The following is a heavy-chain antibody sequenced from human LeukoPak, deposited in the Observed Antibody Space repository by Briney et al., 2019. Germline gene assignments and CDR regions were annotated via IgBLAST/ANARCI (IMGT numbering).Heavy chain of an antibody. J-gene: IGHJ4*02. D-gene: IGHD3-22*01. Sequence: KASETLSLTCTVSGGSISSSSYYWGWLRQPPGKGLVWIGSIYYSGSTYYNPSVKSRVTISVDTSKNQLSLKLSSVTAADTAVYYCARDNYYDSSGVFDYWGQGTLVTVSS. CDR2: IYYSGST. V-gene: IGHV4-39*07. CDR1: GGSISSSSYY. CDR3: ARDNYYDSSGVFDY.